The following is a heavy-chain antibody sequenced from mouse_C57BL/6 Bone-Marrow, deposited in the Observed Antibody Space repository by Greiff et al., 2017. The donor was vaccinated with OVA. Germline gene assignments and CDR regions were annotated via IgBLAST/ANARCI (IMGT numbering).Heavy chain of an antibody. Sequence: VQLQQSGPELVKPGASVKMSCKASGYTFTDYNMHWVKQSHGKSLEWIGYINPNNGGTSYNQKFKGKATLTVNKSSSTAYMELRSLTSEDSAVYYCARGGAQARGYAMDYWGQGTSVTVSS. J-gene: IGHJ4*01. V-gene: IGHV1-22*01. CDR1: GYTFTDYN. CDR3: ARGGAQARGYAMDY. D-gene: IGHD3-2*02. CDR2: INPNNGGT.